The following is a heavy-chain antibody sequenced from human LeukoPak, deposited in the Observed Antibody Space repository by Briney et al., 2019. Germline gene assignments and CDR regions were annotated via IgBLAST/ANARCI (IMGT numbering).Heavy chain of an antibody. V-gene: IGHV3-7*01. D-gene: IGHD3-10*01. CDR1: GFTFSSYW. CDR3: AKDDSYGSGPYGMDV. CDR2: IKQDGSEK. Sequence: GGSLRLSCAASGFTFSSYWMSWVRQAPGKGLEWVANIKQDGSEKYYVDSVKGRFTISRDNAKNSLYLQMNSLRAEDTAVYYCAKDDSYGSGPYGMDVWGQGTTVTVSS. J-gene: IGHJ6*02.